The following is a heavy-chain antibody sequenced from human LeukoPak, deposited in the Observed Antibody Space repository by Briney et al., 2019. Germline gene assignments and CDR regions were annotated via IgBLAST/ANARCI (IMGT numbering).Heavy chain of an antibody. J-gene: IGHJ4*02. V-gene: IGHV1-69*04. CDR3: ARELLDYGDYGFDY. CDR1: GGTFSSYA. D-gene: IGHD4-17*01. CDR2: IIPILGIA. Sequence: GSSVKVSCKASGGTFSSYAISWVRQAPGQGLEWMGRIIPILGIANYAQKFQGRVTITADRSTSTAYMELSSLRSEDTAVFYCARELLDYGDYGFDYWGQGTLVTVSS.